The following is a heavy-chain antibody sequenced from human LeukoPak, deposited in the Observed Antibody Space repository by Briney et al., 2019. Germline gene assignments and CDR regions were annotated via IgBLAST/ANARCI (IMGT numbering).Heavy chain of an antibody. Sequence: LAGGSLRLSCAASGFTFSVYAMSWVRQAPGKGLEWVSTIDNSGAGTYYADSVKGRFTISRDNPQNIVYLQMNSLTAEDTAVYYCARDRNSNYGWFDPWGQGTLVTVSS. D-gene: IGHD4-11*01. J-gene: IGHJ5*02. V-gene: IGHV3-23*01. CDR1: GFTFSVYA. CDR3: ARDRNSNYGWFDP. CDR2: IDNSGAGT.